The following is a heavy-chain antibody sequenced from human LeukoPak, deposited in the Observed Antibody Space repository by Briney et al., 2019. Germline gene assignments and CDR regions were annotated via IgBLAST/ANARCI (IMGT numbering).Heavy chain of an antibody. V-gene: IGHV3-21*04. CDR3: ARAWTGYSYGDY. D-gene: IGHD5-18*01. Sequence: GGSLRLSCVVSGFTLSSHSMNWVRQAPGKGLEWVSSISSSSSYIYYTDSVKGRFTISRDNSKNTLYLQMNSLRAEDTAVYYCARAWTGYSYGDYWGQGTLVTVSS. CDR1: GFTLSSHS. J-gene: IGHJ4*02. CDR2: ISSSSSYI.